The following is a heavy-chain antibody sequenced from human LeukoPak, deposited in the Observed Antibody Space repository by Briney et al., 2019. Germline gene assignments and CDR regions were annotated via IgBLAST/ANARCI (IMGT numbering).Heavy chain of an antibody. J-gene: IGHJ5*02. Sequence: GGSLRLSCAASGFTFSSYSMNWVRQAPGKGLEWVSSISSSSSYIYYADSVKGRFTISRDNAKNSLYLQMNSLRAEDTAVYYCARSVWTQPRRLDRRFDPWGQGTLVTVSS. CDR3: ARSVWTQPRRLDRRFDP. CDR1: GFTFSSYS. D-gene: IGHD5-18*01. CDR2: ISSSSSYI. V-gene: IGHV3-21*01.